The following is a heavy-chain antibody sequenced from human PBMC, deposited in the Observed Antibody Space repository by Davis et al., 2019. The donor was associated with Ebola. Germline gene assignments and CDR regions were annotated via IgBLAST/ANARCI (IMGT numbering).Heavy chain of an antibody. V-gene: IGHV4-39*07. CDR2: INHSGST. CDR3: ARGLYCSGGSCYSPTEWFDP. D-gene: IGHD2-15*01. J-gene: IGHJ5*02. Sequence: SETLSLTCTVSGGSISSSSYYWGWIRQPPGKGLEWIGEINHSGSTNYNPSLKSLVTISVDTSKNQFSLKLSSVTAADTAVYYCARGLYCSGGSCYSPTEWFDPWGQGTLVTVSS. CDR1: GGSISSSSYY.